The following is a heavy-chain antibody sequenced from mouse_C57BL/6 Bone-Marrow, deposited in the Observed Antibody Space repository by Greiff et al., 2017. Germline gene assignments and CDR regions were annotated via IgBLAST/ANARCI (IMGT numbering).Heavy chain of an antibody. CDR1: GYTFTDYE. D-gene: IGHD2-4*01. J-gene: IGHJ4*01. CDR3: TVYDYDLYARDY. V-gene: IGHV1-15*01. CDR2: IDPETGGT. Sequence: QVQLQQSGAELVRPGASVTLSCKASGYTFTDYEMHWVKQNPVQGLEWIGAIDPETGGTAYNQKFKGKAILTADKSSRTAYMELRSLTSEDSAVYYCTVYDYDLYARDYWGQGTSVTVSS.